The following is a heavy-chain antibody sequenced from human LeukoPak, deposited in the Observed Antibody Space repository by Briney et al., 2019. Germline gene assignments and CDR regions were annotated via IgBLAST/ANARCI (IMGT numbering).Heavy chain of an antibody. V-gene: IGHV1-69*05. CDR3: ARVSGAMATHDAFDI. CDR2: IIPLFGTA. Sequence: SVKLFCKASGRTFSSYAISCVRQAPGQGLEWMGEIIPLFGTANYAQKFQGRVTITTDESTSTAYMELSSLRSEDTAVYCCARVSGAMATHDAFDIWGEGTMVTVSS. J-gene: IGHJ3*02. CDR1: GRTFSSYA. D-gene: IGHD7-27*01.